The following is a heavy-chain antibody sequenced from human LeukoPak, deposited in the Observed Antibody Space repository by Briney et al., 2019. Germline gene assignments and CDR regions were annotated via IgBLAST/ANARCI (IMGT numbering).Heavy chain of an antibody. CDR3: ATEGLSDYDIPAGFDY. CDR2: IIPILGIA. J-gene: IGHJ4*02. V-gene: IGHV1-69*02. D-gene: IGHD3-9*01. Sequence: SVKVSCKASGGIFSSYTISWVRQAPGQGLEWMGRIIPILGIANYAQKFQGRVTITADKSTSTAYMELSSLRSEDTAVYYCATEGLSDYDIPAGFDYWGQGTLVTVSS. CDR1: GGIFSSYT.